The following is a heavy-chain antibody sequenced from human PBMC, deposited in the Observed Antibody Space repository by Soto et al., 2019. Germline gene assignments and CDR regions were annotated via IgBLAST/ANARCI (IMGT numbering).Heavy chain of an antibody. J-gene: IGHJ4*02. CDR2: IYYRGNA. Sequence: SETLSLTCTVSGGSISSGGYYWSWIRQHPGKGLEWIGSIYYRGNAYYNPSLKTRVTISLDKSKSQFSLKLNSVTAADSAVYFCARLEGLATISYYFDFWGPGALVTVSS. CDR3: ARLEGLATISYYFDF. V-gene: IGHV4-39*01. D-gene: IGHD6-19*01. CDR1: GGSISSGGYY.